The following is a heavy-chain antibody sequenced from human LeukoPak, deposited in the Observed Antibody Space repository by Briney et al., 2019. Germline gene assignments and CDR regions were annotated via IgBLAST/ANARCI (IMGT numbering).Heavy chain of an antibody. V-gene: IGHV3-23*01. D-gene: IGHD3-22*01. Sequence: GGSLRLSCAASGFTFSNYGMSWVRQAPGKGLEWVSTISGSGGNTYYADSVKGRFTVSRDTSKNTLYLQMNSPRAEDTAVYYCAKDMYYDSSGPVFDYWGQGTLVTVSS. CDR2: ISGSGGNT. CDR3: AKDMYYDSSGPVFDY. J-gene: IGHJ4*02. CDR1: GFTFSNYG.